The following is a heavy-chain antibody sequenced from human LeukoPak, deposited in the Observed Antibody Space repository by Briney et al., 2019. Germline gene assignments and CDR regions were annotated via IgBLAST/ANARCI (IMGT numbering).Heavy chain of an antibody. J-gene: IGHJ5*02. Sequence: ASVKVSCKASGYTFTGHYMYWVRQAPGQGLEWMGWINPNNGGTNYARKFQGRVTMTRDTSISTAYMELSGLRSDDTAVYYCAKDNGVAGTGPWGQGTLVTVSS. CDR3: AKDNGVAGTGP. D-gene: IGHD6-19*01. CDR2: INPNNGGT. CDR1: GYTFTGHY. V-gene: IGHV1-2*02.